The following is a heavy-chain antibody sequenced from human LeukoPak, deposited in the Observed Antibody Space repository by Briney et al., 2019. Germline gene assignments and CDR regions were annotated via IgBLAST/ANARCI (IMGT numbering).Heavy chain of an antibody. CDR2: ISGSGGST. J-gene: IGHJ4*02. V-gene: IGHV3-23*01. CDR3: AKGNYGEKIDY. CDR1: GFTFSSYA. D-gene: IGHD4-17*01. Sequence: GGSLRLSCAASGFTFSSYAMSWVRQAPGKGLEWVSAISGSGGSTYYADSVKGRFTISRDNSKNTLYLQMNSLKAEDAALYYCAKGNYGEKIDYWGPGTLVTVSS.